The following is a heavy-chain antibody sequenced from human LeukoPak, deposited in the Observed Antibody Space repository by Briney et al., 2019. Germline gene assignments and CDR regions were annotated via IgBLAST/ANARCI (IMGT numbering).Heavy chain of an antibody. CDR1: DGSISSYY. CDR3: ARDEGSGYFDY. J-gene: IGHJ4*02. Sequence: SETLSLTCTVSDGSISSYYWSWIRQPPGKGLEWIGYIHYSGSTNYNPSLKSRVTISVDTSKKQFSLKLSSVTTADTAVYYCARDEGSGYFDYWGQGTLVTVSS. V-gene: IGHV4-59*01. D-gene: IGHD3-22*01. CDR2: IHYSGST.